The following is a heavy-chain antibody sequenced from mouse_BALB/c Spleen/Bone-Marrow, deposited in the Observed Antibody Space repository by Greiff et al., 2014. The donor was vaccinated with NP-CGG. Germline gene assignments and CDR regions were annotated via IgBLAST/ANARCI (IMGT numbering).Heavy chain of an antibody. J-gene: IGHJ3*01. V-gene: IGHV5-9-3*01. CDR1: GFTFSSYA. CDR3: ARPRFAY. Sequence: EVQLVESGGGLAEPGGSLKLSCAASGFTFSSYAMSWVRQTPEKRLEWVATISSGGSYTYYPDSVKGRFTISRDNAKDTLYLQMSSLRSEDTAMYYCARPRFAYWGQGTLVTVSA. CDR2: ISSGGSYT.